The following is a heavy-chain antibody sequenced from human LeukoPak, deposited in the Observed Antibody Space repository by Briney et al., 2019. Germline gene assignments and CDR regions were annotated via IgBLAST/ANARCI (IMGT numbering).Heavy chain of an antibody. CDR1: GFTFSSYA. Sequence: GGSLRLSCAVSGFTFSSYAMSWVRQAPGKGLEWVSVIVGSGGSTYYADSVKGRLTISRDNSKNTLYLQMNSLRAEDTAVYYCAKKGYSYFDHWGQGTLVTVSS. D-gene: IGHD5-18*01. CDR2: IVGSGGST. CDR3: AKKGYSYFDH. J-gene: IGHJ4*02. V-gene: IGHV3-23*01.